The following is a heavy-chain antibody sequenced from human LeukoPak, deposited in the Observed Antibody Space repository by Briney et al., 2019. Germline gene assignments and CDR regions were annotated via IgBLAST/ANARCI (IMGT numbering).Heavy chain of an antibody. Sequence: SETLSLTCAVSVGSFSSYHWSWIRQPPGKGLEWIGEINRSGSTHYNPSLKSRVTISVDASKNHFSLELSSVTAADTAVYYCARAVAITMTVGYYYYYGMDVWGQGTTVTVSS. CDR2: INRSGST. CDR3: ARAVAITMTVGYYYYYGMDV. J-gene: IGHJ6*02. D-gene: IGHD3-22*01. V-gene: IGHV4-34*01. CDR1: VGSFSSYH.